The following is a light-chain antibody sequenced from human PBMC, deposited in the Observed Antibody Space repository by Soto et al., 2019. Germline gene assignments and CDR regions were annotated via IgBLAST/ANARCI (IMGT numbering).Light chain of an antibody. CDR2: AAS. V-gene: IGKV3-20*01. Sequence: EIVLTQSPGTLSLSPGERATLSCRASQSVSSNYLAWYQQKFGQAPRLLIYAASSRATGIPDRFSGSGSGTDFTLTINRLEPEDFAVYYCHQYGSSPETFGQGTKVEIK. CDR3: HQYGSSPET. J-gene: IGKJ1*01. CDR1: QSVSSNY.